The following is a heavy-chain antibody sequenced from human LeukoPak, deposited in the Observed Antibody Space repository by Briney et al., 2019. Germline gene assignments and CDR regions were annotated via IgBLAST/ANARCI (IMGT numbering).Heavy chain of an antibody. Sequence: PGGSLRLSCAASGFTFDDYGMSWVRQAPGKGLEWVSGINWNGGSTGYADSVKGRFTISRDNAKNSLYLQMNSLRAEDTAVYYCARVAYYYDSSGYYIPPHFDYWGQGTLVTVSS. CDR1: GFTFDDYG. V-gene: IGHV3-20*04. CDR2: INWNGGST. CDR3: ARVAYYYDSSGYYIPPHFDY. D-gene: IGHD3-22*01. J-gene: IGHJ4*02.